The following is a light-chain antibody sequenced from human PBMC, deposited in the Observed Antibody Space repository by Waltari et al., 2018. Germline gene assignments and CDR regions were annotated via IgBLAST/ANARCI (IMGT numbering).Light chain of an antibody. CDR1: SPNIGHNY. J-gene: IGLJ3*02. CDR2: KNN. Sequence: QSILTQPPSASGTPGQRVTTSCSGASPNIGHNYVYWYRQLPGTAPKLLLYKNNQRPSGVPDRFSGSKSGTSASLAISGLRAEDESDYFCSTWDDSVTGWLFGGGTKLTVL. V-gene: IGLV1-47*01. CDR3: STWDDSVTGWL.